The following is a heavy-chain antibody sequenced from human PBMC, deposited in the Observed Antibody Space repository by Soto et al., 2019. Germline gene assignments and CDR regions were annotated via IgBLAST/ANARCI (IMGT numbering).Heavy chain of an antibody. D-gene: IGHD5-12*01. V-gene: IGHV3-48*02. CDR3: ARDPKEEWLRLRSYYFDY. Sequence: GGSLRLSCAASGFTFSSYSMNWVRQAPGKGLEWVSYISSSSSTIYYADSVKGRFTISRDNAKNSLYLQMNSLRDEDTAVYCCARDPKEEWLRLRSYYFDYWGQGTLVTVSS. J-gene: IGHJ4*02. CDR2: ISSSSSTI. CDR1: GFTFSSYS.